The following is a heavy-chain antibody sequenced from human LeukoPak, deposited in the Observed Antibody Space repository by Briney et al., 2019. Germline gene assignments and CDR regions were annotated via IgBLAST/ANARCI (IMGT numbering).Heavy chain of an antibody. CDR2: IWYDGSNK. CDR3: ARDRQWLAYFDY. J-gene: IGHJ4*02. D-gene: IGHD6-19*01. Sequence: GGSLRLSCAASGFTFSSYGMPWVRQAPGKGLEWVAVIWYDGSNKYYADSVKGRFTISRDNSKNTLYLQMNSLRAEDTAVYYCARDRQWLAYFDYWGQGTLVTVSS. CDR1: GFTFSSYG. V-gene: IGHV3-33*01.